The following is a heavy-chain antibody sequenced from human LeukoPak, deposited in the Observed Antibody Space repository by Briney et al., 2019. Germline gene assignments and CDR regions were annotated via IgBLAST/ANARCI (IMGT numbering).Heavy chain of an antibody. J-gene: IGHJ4*02. V-gene: IGHV4-34*01. Sequence: PSETLTLTCAVYGGSFSGYYWSWIRQPPGKGLEWIGEINHSGSTNYNPSLKSRVTISVDTSKNQFSLKLSSVTAADTAVYYCARGQWRGWWDYFDYWGRGTLVTVSS. D-gene: IGHD6-19*01. CDR1: GGSFSGYY. CDR2: INHSGST. CDR3: ARGQWRGWWDYFDY.